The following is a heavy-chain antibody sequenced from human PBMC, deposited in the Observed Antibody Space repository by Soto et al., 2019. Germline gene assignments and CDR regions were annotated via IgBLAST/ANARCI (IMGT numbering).Heavy chain of an antibody. Sequence: GGSLRLSCAASGFTFSSYAMSWARQAPGKGLEWVSAISGSGGSTYYADSVKGRFTISRDNSKNTLYLQMNSLRAEDTAVYYCAKDRGIAAAGPSSFYYWGQGTLVTVSS. CDR3: AKDRGIAAAGPSSFYY. V-gene: IGHV3-23*01. CDR2: ISGSGGST. CDR1: GFTFSSYA. D-gene: IGHD6-13*01. J-gene: IGHJ4*02.